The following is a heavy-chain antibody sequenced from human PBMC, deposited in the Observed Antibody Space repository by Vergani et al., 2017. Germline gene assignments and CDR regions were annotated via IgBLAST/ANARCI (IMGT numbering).Heavy chain of an antibody. CDR2: IYTSGST. V-gene: IGHV4-61*02. J-gene: IGHJ4*02. Sequence: QVQLQESGPGLVKPSQTLSLTCTVSGGSISSGSYYWSWIRQPAGKGLEWIGRIYTSGSTYYNPSLKRRVIISVDTSKNEFSLKLSSVTAADTAVYYCAKDGFDYWGQGTLVTVSS. CDR3: AKDGFDY. CDR1: GGSISSGSYY.